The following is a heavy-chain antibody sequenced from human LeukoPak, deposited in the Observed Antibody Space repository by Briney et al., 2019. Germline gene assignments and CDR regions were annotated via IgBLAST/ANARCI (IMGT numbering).Heavy chain of an antibody. D-gene: IGHD2-2*01. Sequence: ASVKVSCKASGYTFTGYYMHWVRQAPGQGLEWMGWINPNSGGTNYAQKFQGRVTMTRDTSISTAYMELSRLRSCDTAVYYCARRDQLAPDAFDIWGQGTMVTVSS. J-gene: IGHJ3*02. V-gene: IGHV1-2*02. CDR1: GYTFTGYY. CDR3: ARRDQLAPDAFDI. CDR2: INPNSGGT.